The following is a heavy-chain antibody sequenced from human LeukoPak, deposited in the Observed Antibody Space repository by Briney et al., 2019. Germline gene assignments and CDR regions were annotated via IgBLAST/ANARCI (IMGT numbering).Heavy chain of an antibody. CDR3: ARGGLDWLLYSQFDF. D-gene: IGHD3-3*01. Sequence: GGSLRLSCVASGFTFNNYAMIWVRRAPGKGLEWVSATSATGGSTYYADSVKGRFTTSRDNSKQTLYLQMNSLRLEDTAVYYCARGGLDWLLYSQFDFWGQGTLVTASS. V-gene: IGHV3-23*01. J-gene: IGHJ4*02. CDR1: GFTFNNYA. CDR2: TSATGGST.